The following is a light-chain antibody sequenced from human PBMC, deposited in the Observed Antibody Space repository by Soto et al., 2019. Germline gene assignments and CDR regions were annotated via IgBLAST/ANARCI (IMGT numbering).Light chain of an antibody. CDR2: SNH. J-gene: IGLJ2*01. Sequence: QSVLTQPPSASGTPGQRVTISCSGSNSNIGSKSINWYQQVPGTAPKLLIYSNHQRPSGVPDRFSGSKSGTSASLAISGLRSEDEANYYCAAWDDSPSGVVFGGGTKLTVL. CDR3: AAWDDSPSGVV. CDR1: NSNIGSKS. V-gene: IGLV1-47*02.